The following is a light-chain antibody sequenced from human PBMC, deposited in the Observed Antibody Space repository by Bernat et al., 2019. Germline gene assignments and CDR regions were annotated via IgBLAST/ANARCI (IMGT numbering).Light chain of an antibody. CDR2: EVT. V-gene: IGLV2-8*01. CDR1: SSDVGGYNF. J-gene: IGLJ3*02. Sequence: QSALTQPPSASGSPGQSVTIPCTGTSSDVGGYNFVSWYQHHPGKAPKVIIYEVTKRPSGVPDRFSGSKSGNTASLTVSGLQAEDEADYYCCSYAHINNWVFGGGTKVTVL. CDR3: CSYAHINNWV.